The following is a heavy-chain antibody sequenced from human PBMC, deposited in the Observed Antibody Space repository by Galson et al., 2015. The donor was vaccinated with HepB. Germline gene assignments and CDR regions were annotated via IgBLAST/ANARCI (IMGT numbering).Heavy chain of an antibody. CDR3: ARATLGWFDP. CDR2: ISSSGTTI. J-gene: IGHJ5*02. D-gene: IGHD2/OR15-2a*01. Sequence: SLRLSCAASGVTFSDYYMSWVRQAPGEGLEWISHISSSGTTISYADSVKGRFTVSRDNAKKSLFLQMNSLRDEDTAVYYCARATLGWFDPWGQGTLVTVSS. CDR1: GVTFSDYY. V-gene: IGHV3-11*01.